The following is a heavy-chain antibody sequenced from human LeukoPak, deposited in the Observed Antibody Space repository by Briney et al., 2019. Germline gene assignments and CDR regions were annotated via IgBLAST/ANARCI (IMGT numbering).Heavy chain of an antibody. CDR2: MNPNSGNT. CDR1: GYTFTSYD. CDR3: ARGHWYYDFWSGYSLNWFDP. J-gene: IGHJ5*02. V-gene: IGHV1-8*01. D-gene: IGHD3-3*01. Sequence: GASVKVSCKASGYTFTSYDINWVRQATGQGLEWMGWMNPNSGNTGYAQKFQGRVTMTRNTSISTAYMELSRLRSEDTAVYYCARGHWYYDFWSGYSLNWFDPWGQGTLVTVSS.